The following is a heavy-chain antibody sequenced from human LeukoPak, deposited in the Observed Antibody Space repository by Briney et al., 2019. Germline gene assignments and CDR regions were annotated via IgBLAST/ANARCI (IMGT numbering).Heavy chain of an antibody. Sequence: ASVKVSCKASGYTFTSYGISWVRQAPGQGLEWMGWISAYNGNTNYAQKLQGRVTMTTDTSTSTAYMELRSLRSDDTAVCYCARGGGILWFGELPNFDYWGQGTLVTVSS. V-gene: IGHV1-18*01. CDR3: ARGGGILWFGELPNFDY. J-gene: IGHJ4*02. D-gene: IGHD3-10*01. CDR2: ISAYNGNT. CDR1: GYTFTSYG.